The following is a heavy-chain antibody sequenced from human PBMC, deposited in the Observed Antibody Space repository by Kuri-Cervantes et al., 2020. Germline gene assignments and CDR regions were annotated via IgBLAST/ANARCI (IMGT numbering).Heavy chain of an antibody. CDR3: ARVMYSSGWYDY. CDR2: IGTAGDT. V-gene: IGHV3-13*01. Sequence: GESLKISCAASGFTFSSYGMHWVRQATGKGLEWVSAIGTAGDTYYPGSVKGRFTISRENAKNSLYLQMNSLRAEDTAVYYCARVMYSSGWYDYWGQGTLVTVSS. J-gene: IGHJ4*02. CDR1: GFTFSSYG. D-gene: IGHD6-19*01.